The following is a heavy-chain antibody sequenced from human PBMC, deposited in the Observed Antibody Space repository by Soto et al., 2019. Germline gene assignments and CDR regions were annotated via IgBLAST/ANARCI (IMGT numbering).Heavy chain of an antibody. CDR1: GFTFSNAW. V-gene: IGHV3-15*07. CDR2: IKSKTNGGTT. Sequence: EVQLVESGGGLVKPGGSLRLSCAASGFTFSNAWMNWVRQAPGKGLEWVGRIKSKTNGGTTDYAAPVKGRFTISRDDSKNTLYLQMNSLKTEATAVYYCIVRYPYYFDYWGQGTLVTVSS. J-gene: IGHJ4*02. CDR3: IVRYPYYFDY. D-gene: IGHD2-21*01.